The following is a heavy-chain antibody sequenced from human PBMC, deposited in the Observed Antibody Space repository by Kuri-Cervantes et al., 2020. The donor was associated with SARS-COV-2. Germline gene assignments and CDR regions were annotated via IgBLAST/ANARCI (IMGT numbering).Heavy chain of an antibody. V-gene: IGHV1-2*02. Sequence: ASVKVSCKASGYTFTGYYMHWVRQAPGQGLEWMGWINVNNRATSYAQKFQGRVTMTRDTSVLTAYMELSSLRSDDTAVFYCARSPSAITNSYSYYYYMDVWGKGTAVTVSS. CDR1: GYTFTGYY. CDR2: INVNNRAT. CDR3: ARSPSAITNSYSYYYYMDV. D-gene: IGHD2-2*01. J-gene: IGHJ6*03.